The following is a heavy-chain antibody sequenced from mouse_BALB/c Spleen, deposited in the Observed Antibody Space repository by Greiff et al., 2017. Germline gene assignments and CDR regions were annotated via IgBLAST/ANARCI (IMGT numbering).Heavy chain of an antibody. Sequence: EVKLMESGPGLVKPSQSLSLTCTVTGYSITSDYAWNWIRQFPGNKLEWMGYISYSGSTSYNPSLKSRISITRDTSKNQFFLQLNSVTTEDTATYYCARWLPNLYAMDYWGQGTSVTVSS. V-gene: IGHV3-2*02. CDR3: ARWLPNLYAMDY. CDR1: GYSITSDYA. CDR2: ISYSGST. J-gene: IGHJ4*01. D-gene: IGHD2-2*01.